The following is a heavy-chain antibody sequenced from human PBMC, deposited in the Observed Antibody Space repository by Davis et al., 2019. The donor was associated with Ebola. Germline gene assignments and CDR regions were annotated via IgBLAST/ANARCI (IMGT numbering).Heavy chain of an antibody. J-gene: IGHJ4*02. Sequence: AASVKVSCKASGGTFSRYSISWVRQAPGQGLEWMGRIIPIFGAANYAQQFQGRVTITAHESTRTAYMELRSLRSEDTAVYYCASLGTGTNGFDYWGQGTLVTVSS. CDR1: GGTFSRYS. CDR2: IIPIFGAA. D-gene: IGHD1-7*01. V-gene: IGHV1-69*13. CDR3: ASLGTGTNGFDY.